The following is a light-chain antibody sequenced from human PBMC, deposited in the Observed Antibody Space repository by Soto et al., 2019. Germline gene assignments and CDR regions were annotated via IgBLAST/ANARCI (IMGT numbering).Light chain of an antibody. CDR3: QQYNSNPLT. V-gene: IGKV1-5*03. Sequence: DIQMTQSPSTLSASVGDRVIITCRASQSISAWLAWYQQKPGKAPKLLIYKASSLESGVPSRFSGSGSGTEFTLTSSGLQPDDFATYYCQQYNSNPLTFGGGTKVEIK. CDR1: QSISAW. CDR2: KAS. J-gene: IGKJ4*01.